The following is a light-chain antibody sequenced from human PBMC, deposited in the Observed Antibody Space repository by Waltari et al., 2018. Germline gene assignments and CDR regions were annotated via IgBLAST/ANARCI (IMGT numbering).Light chain of an antibody. CDR1: NSNIGAGYD. Sequence: QSVLTQPPSVSGAPGQTVTISCTGSNSNIGAGYDIHWYQQLPGTVPKLLIYNTNRRPTGVPGRFSGSKIGTSASLVITGLQTEDVADYYGQTYDSSLNGFLIFGGGTRLTV. CDR2: NTN. V-gene: IGLV1-40*01. CDR3: QTYDSSLNGFLI. J-gene: IGLJ2*01.